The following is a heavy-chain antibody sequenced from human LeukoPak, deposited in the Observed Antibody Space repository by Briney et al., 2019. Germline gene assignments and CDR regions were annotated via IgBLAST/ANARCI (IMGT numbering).Heavy chain of an antibody. Sequence: GRSLRLSCVASGFNFRAYGMHWVRQAPGQGMEYISAISADGGTTFHAESVKGRFTISRDNSKNTLYLQMGSLRIDDSELYYCARGRGGPPFDFWGHGTLITVSS. CDR1: GFNFRAYG. J-gene: IGHJ4*01. CDR2: ISADGGTT. CDR3: ARGRGGPPFDF. V-gene: IGHV3-64*02. D-gene: IGHD3-10*01.